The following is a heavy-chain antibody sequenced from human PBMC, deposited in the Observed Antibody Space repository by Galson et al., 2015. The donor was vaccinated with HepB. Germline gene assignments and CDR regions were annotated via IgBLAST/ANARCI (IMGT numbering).Heavy chain of an antibody. CDR3: ATIGYCSSTSCYGPKYSSSWDNDAFDI. V-gene: IGHV1-3*01. D-gene: IGHD2-2*01. J-gene: IGHJ3*02. Sequence: GYTFTSYAMHWVRQAPGQRLEWMGWINAGNGNTKYSQKFQGRVTITRDTSASTAYMELSSLRSEDTAVYYCATIGYCSSTSCYGPKYSSSWDNDAFDIWGQGTMVTVSS. CDR2: INAGNGNT. CDR1: GYTFTSYA.